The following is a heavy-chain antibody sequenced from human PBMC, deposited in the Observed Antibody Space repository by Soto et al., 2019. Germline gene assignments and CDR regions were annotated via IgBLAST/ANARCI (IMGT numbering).Heavy chain of an antibody. CDR2: IYYSGST. J-gene: IGHJ5*02. CDR1: GGSISSGDYY. CDR3: ARAMVVTQNWFDP. D-gene: IGHD2-21*02. Sequence: QVQLQESGPGLVKPSQTLSLTCTVSGGSISSGDYYWSWIRQPPGKGLEWIGYIYYSGSTYYNPSIKSRVTISVDTSKNQFSLKLNSVTAADTAVYYCARAMVVTQNWFDPWGQGTLVTVSS. V-gene: IGHV4-30-4*01.